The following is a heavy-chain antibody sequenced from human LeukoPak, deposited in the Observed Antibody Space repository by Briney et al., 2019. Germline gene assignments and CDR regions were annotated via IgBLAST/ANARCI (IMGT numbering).Heavy chain of an antibody. CDR3: TRPYDHSDY. Sequence: PGGSLRLSCAASGFTFSGSAIHWVRQASGKGLEWIGRIKSKAYNYATTYAASVKGRFSISRDDSKSTAYLQMNSLKTEDTVVYYCTRPYDHSDYWGQGTLVTVSS. V-gene: IGHV3-73*01. D-gene: IGHD3-22*01. CDR1: GFTFSGSA. CDR2: IKSKAYNYAT. J-gene: IGHJ4*02.